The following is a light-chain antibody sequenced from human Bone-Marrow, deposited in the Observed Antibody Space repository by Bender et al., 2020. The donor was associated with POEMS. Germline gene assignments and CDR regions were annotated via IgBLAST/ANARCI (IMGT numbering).Light chain of an antibody. CDR1: ISDVGSTFNF. CDR3: CSYAGNYIHYV. CDR2: ATN. Sequence: QSALPQPRSVSGSPGQSVTISCGGVISDVGSTFNFVSWYQRHPGKPPKLIIFATNRRPPGVPDRFSGSKSGNTASLTISGLQPDDEADYYCCSYAGNYIHYVFGTGTKVTVL. V-gene: IGLV2-11*01. J-gene: IGLJ1*01.